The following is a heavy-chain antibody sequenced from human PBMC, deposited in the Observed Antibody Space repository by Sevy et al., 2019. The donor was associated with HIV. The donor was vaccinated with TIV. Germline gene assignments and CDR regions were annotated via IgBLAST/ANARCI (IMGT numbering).Heavy chain of an antibody. V-gene: IGHV4-39*01. CDR1: GGSISSSSYY. Sequence: SETLSLTCTVSGGSISSSSYYWGWIRQPPGKGLEWIGTIYYSGSTYYNPSLKSRVTIFVDTSKNQFSLKLSSVTAADTAVYYCANLSDSSDKGAFDIWGQGTMVTVSS. CDR2: IYYSGST. CDR3: ANLSDSSDKGAFDI. J-gene: IGHJ3*02. D-gene: IGHD3-22*01.